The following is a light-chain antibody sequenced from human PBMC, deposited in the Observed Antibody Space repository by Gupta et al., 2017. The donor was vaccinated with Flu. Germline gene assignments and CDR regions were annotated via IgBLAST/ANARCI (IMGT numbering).Light chain of an antibody. V-gene: IGLV8-61*01. J-gene: IGLJ3*02. CDR2: NTN. Sequence: QTVVTQEPSFSVSPGGTVTLTSGLSSGSVSSSYFPSWYQQTPGQPPLILNDNTNPRSRGVTDRFSGSIHGTNAALTGTGAQVDDEAYYFCVLYMSYGISVFGGRTKLTVL. CDR3: VLYMSYGISV. CDR1: SGSVSSSYF.